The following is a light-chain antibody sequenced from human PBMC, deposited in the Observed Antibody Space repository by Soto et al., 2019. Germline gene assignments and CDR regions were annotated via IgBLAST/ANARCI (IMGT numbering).Light chain of an antibody. J-gene: IGKJ4*01. CDR2: DAS. CDR3: QQYGSTPLT. CDR1: QSVKNNY. Sequence: EIVLKQSPDTLSSSPGERATLSCRASQSVKNNYLAWYQQKPGQAPRFLIYDASSRATGIPDRFSGSESGTDFTLTISRLEPEDFAVYYWQQYGSTPLTFGGGTKVDIK. V-gene: IGKV3-20*01.